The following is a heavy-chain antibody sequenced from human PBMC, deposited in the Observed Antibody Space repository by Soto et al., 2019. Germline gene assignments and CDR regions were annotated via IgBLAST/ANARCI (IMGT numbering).Heavy chain of an antibody. CDR1: GFTFSSYG. D-gene: IGHD3-22*01. CDR2: ISYDGSNK. Sequence: GGSLRLSCAASGFTFSSYGMHWVRQAPGKGLEWVAVISYDGSNKYYADSVKGRFTISRDNSKNTLYLQMNSLRAEDTAVYYCAKRYGSSGYYPVDYWGQGTLVTVSS. CDR3: AKRYGSSGYYPVDY. J-gene: IGHJ4*02. V-gene: IGHV3-30*18.